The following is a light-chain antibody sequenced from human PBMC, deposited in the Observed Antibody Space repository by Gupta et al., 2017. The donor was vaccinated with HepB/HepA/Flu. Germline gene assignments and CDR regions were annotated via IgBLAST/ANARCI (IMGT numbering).Light chain of an antibody. CDR3: QSYDISLSGVI. V-gene: IGLV1-40*01. Sequence: QSVLPQPPSVSGAPGQRVPISCTGSSSNIGAAYDVQWYQQLPGTAPKLLIYDNINRPSGVPDRFSGSKSGTSASLAITGLQAEDEADYHCQSYDISLSGVIFGGGTKLTVL. CDR1: SSNIGAAYD. J-gene: IGLJ2*01. CDR2: DNI.